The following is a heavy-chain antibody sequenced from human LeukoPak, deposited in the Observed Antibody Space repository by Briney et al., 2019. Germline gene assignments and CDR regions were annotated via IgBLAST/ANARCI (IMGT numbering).Heavy chain of an antibody. J-gene: IGHJ3*01. CDR1: GFTVSSNY. V-gene: IGHV3-53*01. D-gene: IGHD1-26*01. CDR3: ARDGVGASDAFDV. Sequence: PGGSLRLSCAASGFTVSSNYMTWVRQAPGKGLEWVSVIYRGGSTYYADSVRGRFIISRDNSKNTLYLQMNSLRVEDTAVYYCARDGVGASDAFDVWGQGTKVTVS. CDR2: IYRGGST.